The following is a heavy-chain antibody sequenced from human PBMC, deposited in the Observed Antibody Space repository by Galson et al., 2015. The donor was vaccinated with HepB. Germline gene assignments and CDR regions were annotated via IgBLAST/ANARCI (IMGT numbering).Heavy chain of an antibody. Sequence: SVKVSCKASGYTFTSYYMHWVRQAPGQGLEWMGIINPSGGSTSYAQKLQGRVTMTRDTSTSTVYMELSSLRSEDTAVYYCARDRTGHSSSWHHFDLWGRGTLVTVSS. V-gene: IGHV1-46*04. CDR1: GYTFTSYY. J-gene: IGHJ2*01. D-gene: IGHD6-13*01. CDR3: ARDRTGHSSSWHHFDL. CDR2: INPSGGST.